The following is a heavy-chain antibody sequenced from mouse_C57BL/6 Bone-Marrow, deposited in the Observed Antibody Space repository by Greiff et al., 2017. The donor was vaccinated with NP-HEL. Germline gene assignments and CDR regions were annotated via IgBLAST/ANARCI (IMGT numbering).Heavy chain of an antibody. CDR2: INYDGSST. CDR3: ARDRGSFYCAMDY. Sequence: EVKLMESEGGLVQPGSSMKLSCTASGFTFSDYYMAWVRQVPEKGLEWVANINYDGSSTYYLDSLKSRFIISRDNAKNILYLQMSSLKSEDTATXYCARDRGSFYCAMDYWGQGTSVTVSS. CDR1: GFTFSDYY. J-gene: IGHJ4*01. D-gene: IGHD3-3*01. V-gene: IGHV5-16*01.